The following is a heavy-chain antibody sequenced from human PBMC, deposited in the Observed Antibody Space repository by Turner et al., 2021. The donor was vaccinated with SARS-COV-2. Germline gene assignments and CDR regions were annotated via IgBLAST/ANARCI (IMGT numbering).Heavy chain of an antibody. J-gene: IGHJ4*02. V-gene: IGHV3-7*01. CDR1: GSTFSSNW. CDR3: ARLYSSGWELDY. D-gene: IGHD6-19*01. CDR2: IKQDGSEK. Sequence: EVQLVESGGGLVQPGGALGLSCAACGSTFSSNWMSWVRQAPGKGLEWVANIKQDGSEKYYVASVKGRFTISRDNAKNSLYLQMNSLRAEDTAVYYCARLYSSGWELDYWGQGTLVTVSS.